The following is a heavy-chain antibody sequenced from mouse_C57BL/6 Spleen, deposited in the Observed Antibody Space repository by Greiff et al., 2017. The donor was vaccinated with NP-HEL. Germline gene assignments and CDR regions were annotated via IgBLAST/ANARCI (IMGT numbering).Heavy chain of an antibody. D-gene: IGHD2-9*01. V-gene: IGHV2-6*03. CDR3: ARSYYGYDGYAMDY. Sequence: VKLMESGPGLVAPSQSLSITCTVSGFSLTSYGVHWVRQPPGKGLEWLVVIWSDGSTTYNSALKSRLSISKDNSKSQVFLKMNSLQTDDTAMYYCARSYYGYDGYAMDYWGQGTSVTVSS. CDR2: IWSDGST. J-gene: IGHJ4*01. CDR1: GFSLTSYG.